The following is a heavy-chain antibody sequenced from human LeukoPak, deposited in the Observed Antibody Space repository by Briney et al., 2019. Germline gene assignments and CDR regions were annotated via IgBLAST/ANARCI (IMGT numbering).Heavy chain of an antibody. J-gene: IGHJ4*02. V-gene: IGHV3-7*01. CDR3: AKNRWYSFDY. CDR2: IKEDGSER. CDR1: GFRFSSYW. Sequence: GGSLRLSCAASGFRFSSYWMSWARQAPGKGLEWVANIKEDGSERYYVDSVKGRFTISRDNARNSLSLQMNSLRAEDTAVYYCAKNRWYSFDYWGQGSLVTVSS. D-gene: IGHD4-23*01.